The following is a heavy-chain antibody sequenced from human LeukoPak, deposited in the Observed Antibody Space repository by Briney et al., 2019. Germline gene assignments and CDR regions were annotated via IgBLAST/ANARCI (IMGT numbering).Heavy chain of an antibody. CDR2: IYYSGST. D-gene: IGHD2-21*01. CDR3: AGEVVMINAGGGGRFYFDY. CDR1: GGSISSYH. Sequence: SETLSLTCTVSGGSISSYHWSWIRQPPGKELEGIGAIYYSGSTNYNPSLKSRVTISADKYKNEFSLKLKSVTAADTAMYYCAGEVVMINAGGGGRFYFDYWGQGILVTVSS. V-gene: IGHV4-59*01. J-gene: IGHJ4*02.